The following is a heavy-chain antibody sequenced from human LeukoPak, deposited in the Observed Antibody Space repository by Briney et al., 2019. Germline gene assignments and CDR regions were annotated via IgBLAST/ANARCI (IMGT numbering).Heavy chain of an antibody. CDR2: ISSSGSTI. Sequence: GGSLRLSCAASGFTFSSYEMNWVRQAPGKGLEWVSYISSSGSTIYYADSVKGRFTISRDNAKNSLYLQMNSLRAEDTAVYYCARAVGYSSSSFDYWGQGTLVTVSS. V-gene: IGHV3-48*03. D-gene: IGHD6-6*01. J-gene: IGHJ4*02. CDR3: ARAVGYSSSSFDY. CDR1: GFTFSSYE.